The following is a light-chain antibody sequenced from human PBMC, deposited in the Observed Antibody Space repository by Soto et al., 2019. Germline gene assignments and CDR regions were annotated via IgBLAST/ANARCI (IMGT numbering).Light chain of an antibody. V-gene: IGKV3-11*01. Sequence: EIVLTQSPATLSLSPGERATLSCRASQSVSSYLAWYQQKPGQAPRLLIYDASNRATGIPDRFSGSGSGTDFTLTISCLQPDDFATYYCQQYNNWPPSIIFGQGTKVDIK. CDR2: DAS. CDR3: QQYNNWPPSII. CDR1: QSVSSY. J-gene: IGKJ1*01.